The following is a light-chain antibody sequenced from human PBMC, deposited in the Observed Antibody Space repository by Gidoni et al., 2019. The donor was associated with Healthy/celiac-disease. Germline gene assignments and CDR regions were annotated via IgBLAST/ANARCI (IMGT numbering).Light chain of an antibody. CDR2: AAS. CDR1: QSISSY. V-gene: IGKV1-39*01. Sequence: DRQMTQSPSSLSASVGDRVTITCRASQSISSYFNWYPQKPGKAPKLLIYAASSLQSGVPSRFSGSGSGTDFTLTISSLHPEDFATYYCQQSYSTPRTFGQGTKLEIK. J-gene: IGKJ2*01. CDR3: QQSYSTPRT.